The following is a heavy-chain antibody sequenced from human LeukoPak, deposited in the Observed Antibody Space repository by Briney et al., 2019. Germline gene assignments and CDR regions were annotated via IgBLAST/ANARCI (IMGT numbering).Heavy chain of an antibody. CDR2: IIPIFGTA. D-gene: IGHD3-10*01. V-gene: IGHV1-69*06. CDR3: ARGTAPGHPTPVNYYYYMDV. Sequence: GASVKVSCTASGGTFSSYAISWVRQAPGQGLEWMGGIIPIFGTANYAQKFQGRVTITADKSTSTAYMELSSLRSEDTAVYYCARGTAPGHPTPVNYYYYMDVWGKGTTVTVSS. CDR1: GGTFSSYA. J-gene: IGHJ6*03.